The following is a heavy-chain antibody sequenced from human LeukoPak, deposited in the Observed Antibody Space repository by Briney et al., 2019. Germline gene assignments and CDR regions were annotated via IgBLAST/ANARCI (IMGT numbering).Heavy chain of an antibody. J-gene: IGHJ3*02. D-gene: IGHD3-3*01. V-gene: IGHV1-3*01. CDR3: ARVMTIFGVVRGAFDI. CDR1: GYTFTSYA. CDR2: INAGNGNT. Sequence: GASVKVSCKASGYTFTSYAMHWVRQAPGQRLEWMGWINAGNGNTKYSQKFQGRVTITRDTSASTAYMELSSLRSEDTAVYHCARVMTIFGVVRGAFDIWGQGTMVTVSS.